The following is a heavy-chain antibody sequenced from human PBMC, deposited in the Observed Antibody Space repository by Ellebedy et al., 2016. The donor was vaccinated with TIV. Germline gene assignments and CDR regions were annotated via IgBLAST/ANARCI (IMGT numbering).Heavy chain of an antibody. CDR3: AKSYGQDYYYYYGMDV. J-gene: IGHJ6*02. D-gene: IGHD5-18*01. CDR2: ISYDGSNK. Sequence: GGSLRLXXTASGFTFGDYAMSWFRQAPGKGLEWVAVISYDGSNKYYADSVKGRFTISRDNSKNTLYLQMNSLRAEDTAVYYCAKSYGQDYYYYYGMDVWGQGTTVTVSS. CDR1: GFTFGDYA. V-gene: IGHV3-30*18.